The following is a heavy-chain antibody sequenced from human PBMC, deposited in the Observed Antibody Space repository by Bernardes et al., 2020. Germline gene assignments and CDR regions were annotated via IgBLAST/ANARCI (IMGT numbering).Heavy chain of an antibody. CDR1: GFTFSSYA. J-gene: IGHJ6*03. V-gene: IGHV3-30-3*01. CDR3: ARDHRLLYTSIYFYCIDV. CDR2: ISYDGNNK. Sequence: GGSLRLSCAASGFTFSSYAIHWVRQAPGKGLEWVAVISYDGNNKYYADSVKGRFTISRDNSKNTLYLQMNSLKPEDTAVYYCARDHRLLYTSIYFYCIDVWGKGITVTVSS. D-gene: IGHD2-15*01.